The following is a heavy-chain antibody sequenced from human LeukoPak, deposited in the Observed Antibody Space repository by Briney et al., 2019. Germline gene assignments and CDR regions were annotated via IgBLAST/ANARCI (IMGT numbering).Heavy chain of an antibody. CDR2: INPNSGGT. CDR3: ARDYGDS. V-gene: IGHV1-2*02. CDR1: GYTFTDYY. J-gene: IGHJ4*02. Sequence: ASVKVSCKASGYTFTDYYIHWVRQAPGQGLEWLGWINPNSGGTSYAQKLQGRVTITRDTSINTAYMELSSLRSDDTAVYYCARDYGDSWGQGTLVTVSS. D-gene: IGHD4-17*01.